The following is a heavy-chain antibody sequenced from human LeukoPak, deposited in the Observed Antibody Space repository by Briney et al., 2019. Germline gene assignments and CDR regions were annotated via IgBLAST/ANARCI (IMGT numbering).Heavy chain of an antibody. CDR1: GFTFGKYW. D-gene: IGHD3-3*01. Sequence: GGSLRLSCVASGFTFGKYWMSWVRQAPGKGLEWVANIKLDGSEKNYVDSVKGRFTISRDNTKNSLYLQMNSLRVEDTAVFYCARDQYDTWSRRGNFDAWGQGTLVIVSS. CDR2: IKLDGSEK. CDR3: ARDQYDTWSRRGNFDA. J-gene: IGHJ4*02. V-gene: IGHV3-7*03.